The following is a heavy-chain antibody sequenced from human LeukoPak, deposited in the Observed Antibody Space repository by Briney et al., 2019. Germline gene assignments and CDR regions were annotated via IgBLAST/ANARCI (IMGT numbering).Heavy chain of an antibody. CDR3: ARGGYCSGGSCYQSFDAFDI. V-gene: IGHV3-21*01. CDR1: GFTFSSYS. CDR2: ISSSSSYI. J-gene: IGHJ3*02. D-gene: IGHD2-15*01. Sequence: GGSLRLSCAASGFTFSSYSMNWVRQAPGKGREWVSSISSSSSYIYYADSVKGRFTISRDNAKNSLYLQMNSLRAEDTAVYYCARGGYCSGGSCYQSFDAFDIWGQGTMVTVSS.